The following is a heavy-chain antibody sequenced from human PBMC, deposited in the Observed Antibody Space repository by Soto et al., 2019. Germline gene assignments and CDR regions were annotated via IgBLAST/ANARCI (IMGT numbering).Heavy chain of an antibody. CDR2: TSGYNTHT. V-gene: IGHV1-18*01. D-gene: IGHD6-13*01. Sequence: QIQLVQSGAEVKKPGTSVKVTCKTSGYTFSSYGVTWVRQAPGQGLEWIGWTSGYNTHTNYSPKLHDRVIMTTDLPTGTASMELRSLRSDDTAIYYCARGSSYGRSSWPDYWVQGTLVIVSS. CDR1: GYTFSSYG. CDR3: ARGSSYGRSSWPDY. J-gene: IGHJ4*02.